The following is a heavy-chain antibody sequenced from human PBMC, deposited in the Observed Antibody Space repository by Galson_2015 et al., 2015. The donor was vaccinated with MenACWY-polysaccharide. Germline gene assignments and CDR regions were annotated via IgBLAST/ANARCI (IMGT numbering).Heavy chain of an antibody. J-gene: IGHJ4*02. D-gene: IGHD3-10*01. V-gene: IGHV3-23*01. Sequence: SLRLSCAASGFTFSSYAMSWVRQAPGKGLEWVSAVSGSGGGTYYADSVKGRFTISRDNSKNTLYLQMNSLRAEDTAVYYCAKSSDGFGVRGVPHHLDYWGQGTLVTVSS. CDR1: GFTFSSYA. CDR2: VSGSGGGT. CDR3: AKSSDGFGVRGVPHHLDY.